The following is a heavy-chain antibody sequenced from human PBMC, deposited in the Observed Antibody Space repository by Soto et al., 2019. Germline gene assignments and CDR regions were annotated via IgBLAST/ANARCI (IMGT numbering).Heavy chain of an antibody. D-gene: IGHD3-22*01. J-gene: IGHJ1*01. CDR2: ISYDGSNK. CDR1: GFTFSSYG. V-gene: IGHV3-30*18. Sequence: PGRSLRLSCAASGFTFSSYGMHWVRQAPGKGLEWVAVISYDGSNKYYADSVKGRFTISRDNSQNTLYLLMNSLRAEDTAVFYCAKSEYYDSSGYYSNTAEYFQHWGQGTLVTVSS. CDR3: AKSEYYDSSGYYSNTAEYFQH.